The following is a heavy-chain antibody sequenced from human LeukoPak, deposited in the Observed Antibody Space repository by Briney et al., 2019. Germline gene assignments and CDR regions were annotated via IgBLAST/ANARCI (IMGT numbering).Heavy chain of an antibody. Sequence: GGSLRLSCAASGFTFSSYSMNWVRQAPGKGLEWVSSISSSSSYIYYADSVKGRFTISRDNSKNTLYLQMNSLRAEDTAVYYCARLSGFYHYFDYWGQGTLVTVSS. D-gene: IGHD3-10*01. CDR3: ARLSGFYHYFDY. CDR2: ISSSSSYI. J-gene: IGHJ4*02. CDR1: GFTFSSYS. V-gene: IGHV3-21*04.